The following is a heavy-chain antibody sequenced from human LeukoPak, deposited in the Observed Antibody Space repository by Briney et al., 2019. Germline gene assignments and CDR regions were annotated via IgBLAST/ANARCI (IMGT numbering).Heavy chain of an antibody. CDR3: ARDGSMVRGVIITDYGMDV. D-gene: IGHD3-10*01. V-gene: IGHV3-30*04. CDR1: GFTFSSYA. J-gene: IGHJ6*04. CDR2: ISYDGSNK. Sequence: PGRSLRLSCEASGFTFSSYAMHWVRQAPGKGLEWVVVISYDGSNKYYADSVKGRFTISRDNSKNTLYLQMNSLRAEDTAVYYCARDGSMVRGVIITDYGMDVWGKGTTVTVSS.